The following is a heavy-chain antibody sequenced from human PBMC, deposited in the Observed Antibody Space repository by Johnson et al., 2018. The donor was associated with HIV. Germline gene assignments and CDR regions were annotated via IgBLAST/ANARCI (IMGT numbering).Heavy chain of an antibody. V-gene: IGHV3-20*04. CDR3: ARVGLTGAQTGDVFDF. CDR1: GFTFDDYG. Sequence: VQLVESGGGVVRPGGSLRLSCAASGFTFDDYGMSWVRQAPGKGLEWVSGINWNGGSTGYADSVKGRFTISRDNAKKSLYLQMNSLRAEDTAVYYCARVGLTGAQTGDVFDFRGQGTMVTVSS. CDR2: INWNGGST. J-gene: IGHJ3*01. D-gene: IGHD7-27*01.